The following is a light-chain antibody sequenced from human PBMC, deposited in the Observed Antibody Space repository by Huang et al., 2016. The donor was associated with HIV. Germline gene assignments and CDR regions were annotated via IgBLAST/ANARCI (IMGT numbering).Light chain of an antibody. CDR3: QQYASSPRT. CDR1: QRVNSLF. J-gene: IGKJ2*01. CDR2: GAS. Sequence: EIVLTQSPGTLSVSPGERATLTCRPSQRVNSLFVAWYQQRPGQPPRLLLYGASYRATGVPDRFSGGGSGTNFSLTISRLEPEDFAVYFCQQYASSPRTFGQGTRLDIK. V-gene: IGKV3-20*01.